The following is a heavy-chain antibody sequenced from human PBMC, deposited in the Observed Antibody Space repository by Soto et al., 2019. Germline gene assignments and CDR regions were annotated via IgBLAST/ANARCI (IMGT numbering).Heavy chain of an antibody. J-gene: IGHJ4*02. V-gene: IGHV4-34*01. CDR2: INHSGIT. Sequence: SETLSLTCTVSGGSFSGYFWTCIRQPPGKGLEWLAEINHSGITNYNPSVESRVSMSVDTSKNQFPLRLYSVTAADTAVYYCVRGPYNYNSRYFDYWGQGTLVTVSS. CDR3: VRGPYNYNSRYFDY. D-gene: IGHD1-1*01. CDR1: GGSFSGYF.